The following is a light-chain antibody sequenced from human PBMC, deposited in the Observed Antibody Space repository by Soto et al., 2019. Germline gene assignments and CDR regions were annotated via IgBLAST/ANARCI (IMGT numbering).Light chain of an antibody. V-gene: IGKV2-30*01. CDR3: MQGTPWPPYT. CDR1: QSLVYSDGNAY. J-gene: IGKJ2*01. CDR2: KVS. Sequence: DVVMTQSPLSLPVTLGQPASISCRSSQSLVYSDGNAYLNWFHQRPGQSPRRLIYKVSYRDSGVPDRFSGSGSGTDFTLKISRVEAEDVGVYYCMQGTPWPPYTFGQGTMLEIK.